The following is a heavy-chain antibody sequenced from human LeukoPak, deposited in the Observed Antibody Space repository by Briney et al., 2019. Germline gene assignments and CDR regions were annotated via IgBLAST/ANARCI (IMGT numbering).Heavy chain of an antibody. CDR2: ISAYNGNT. D-gene: IGHD6-19*01. CDR1: GYSFNSHH. CDR3: ATSPGIAVAGGY. V-gene: IGHV1-18*01. J-gene: IGHJ4*02. Sequence: ASVKVSCKTSGYSFNSHHVHWVRQAPGQGLERMGWISAYNGNTNYAQKLQGRVTMTTDTSTSTAYMELRSLRSDDTAVYYCATSPGIAVAGGYWGQGTLVTVSS.